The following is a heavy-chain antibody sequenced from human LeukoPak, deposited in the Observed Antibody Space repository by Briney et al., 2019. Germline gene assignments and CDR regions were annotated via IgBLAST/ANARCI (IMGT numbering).Heavy chain of an antibody. Sequence: GGSLRLSCAASGFMFSSNWMSWVRLAPGKGLEWVANIKEDGTETYYVDSVKGRFTISRDNSKNTLHLQMNSLRAEDTAVYYCAKGISIYSYFDNWGQGTLVTVSS. D-gene: IGHD3-16*02. CDR1: GFMFSSNW. CDR3: AKGISIYSYFDN. CDR2: IKEDGTET. J-gene: IGHJ4*02. V-gene: IGHV3-7*03.